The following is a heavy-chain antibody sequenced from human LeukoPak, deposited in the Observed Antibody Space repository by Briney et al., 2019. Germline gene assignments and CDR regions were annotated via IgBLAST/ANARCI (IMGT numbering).Heavy chain of an antibody. CDR3: AKEEVVVVPAAILPQYYYYYYMDV. J-gene: IGHJ6*03. D-gene: IGHD2-2*02. CDR2: ISSSGSTI. Sequence: GGSLRLSCAAAGFTFSSYEMDWVRQAPGKGLEWVSYISSSGSTIYYADSVKGRFTISRDNSKNSRYLQMNSLRTEDTALYYCAKEEVVVVPAAILPQYYYYYYMDVWGKGTTVTVSS. V-gene: IGHV3-48*03. CDR1: GFTFSSYE.